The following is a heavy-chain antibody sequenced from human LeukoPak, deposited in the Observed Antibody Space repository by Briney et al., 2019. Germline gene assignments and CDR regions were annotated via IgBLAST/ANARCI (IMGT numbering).Heavy chain of an antibody. Sequence: VASVKVSCKASGYIFTGYYMHWVRQAPGQGLEWMGRINPNSGGANYAQKFQGRVAMTRDMSISTAYMELSRLGSDDTAVYYCARGSDYGDSPGLNWGQGTLVTVSS. D-gene: IGHD4-17*01. V-gene: IGHV1-2*06. CDR1: GYIFTGYY. J-gene: IGHJ4*02. CDR3: ARGSDYGDSPGLN. CDR2: INPNSGGA.